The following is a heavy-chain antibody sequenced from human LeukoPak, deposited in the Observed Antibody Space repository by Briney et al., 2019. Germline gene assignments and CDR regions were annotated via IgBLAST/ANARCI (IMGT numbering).Heavy chain of an antibody. J-gene: IGHJ4*02. V-gene: IGHV4-34*01. D-gene: IGHD1-26*01. CDR3: ARVTVDAGSYYPIDY. CDR1: GGSFSGYY. CDR2: INHSGST. Sequence: SETLSLTCAVYGGSFSGYYWSWIRQPPGKGLEWIGEINHSGSTNYNPSLKSRVTISVDTSKNQFSLKLSSVTAADTAAYYCARVTVDAGSYYPIDYWGQGTLVTVSS.